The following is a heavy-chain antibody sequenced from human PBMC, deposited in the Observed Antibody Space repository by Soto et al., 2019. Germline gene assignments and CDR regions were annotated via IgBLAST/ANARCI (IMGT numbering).Heavy chain of an antibody. CDR2: INAGNGNT. CDR3: ARDCGGDCYADDY. J-gene: IGHJ4*02. D-gene: IGHD2-21*02. CDR1: GYTFTSYA. Sequence: QVQLVQSGAEVKKPGASVKVSCKASGYTFTSYAMHWVRQAPGQRLEWMGWINAGNGNTKYSQKFQGRVTITRDTSASTAYMELSSLRSEDTAVYYCARDCGGDCYADDYWGQGTLVTVSS. V-gene: IGHV1-3*01.